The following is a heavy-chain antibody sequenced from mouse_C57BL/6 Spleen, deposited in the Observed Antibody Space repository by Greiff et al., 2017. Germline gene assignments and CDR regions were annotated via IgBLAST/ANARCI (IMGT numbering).Heavy chain of an antibody. D-gene: IGHD2-3*01. CDR2: ISYDGSN. V-gene: IGHV3-6*01. CDR3: ARDDGYPRGWFAY. Sequence: EVQLVESGPGLVKPSQSLSLTCSVTGYSITSGYYWNWIRQFPGNKLEWMGYISYDGSNNYNPSLKNRISITRDTSKNQFFLKLNSVTTEDTATYYCARDDGYPRGWFAYWGQGTLVTVSA. J-gene: IGHJ3*01. CDR1: GYSITSGYY.